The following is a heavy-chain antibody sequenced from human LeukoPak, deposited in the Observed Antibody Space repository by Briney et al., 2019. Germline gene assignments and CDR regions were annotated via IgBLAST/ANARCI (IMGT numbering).Heavy chain of an antibody. CDR3: AKGSFNYGGNSVY. CDR2: ISYDGSNK. CDR1: GGSVSDYY. V-gene: IGHV3-30*18. D-gene: IGHD4-23*01. J-gene: IGHJ4*02. Sequence: LSLTCTVSGGSVSDYYWSWIRQSPGKGLEWVAVISYDGSNKYYADSVKGRFTISRDNSKNTLYLQMNSLRAEDTAVYYCAKGSFNYGGNSVYWGQGTLVTVSS.